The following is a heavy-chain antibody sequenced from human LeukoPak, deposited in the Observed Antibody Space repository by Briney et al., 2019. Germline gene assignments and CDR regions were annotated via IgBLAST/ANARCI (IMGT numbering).Heavy chain of an antibody. J-gene: IGHJ5*02. CDR1: GFMFGSYG. Sequence: PGGSLRLSCAASGFMFGSYGMHWVRQAPSKGLEWVAVIYYDASRQYYGDSVEGRFTISRGNSKNTLYLQMNDLRVGDTAIYYCARDWGGSSPAWPWGQGTLVTVSS. CDR2: IYYDASRQ. D-gene: IGHD6-13*01. V-gene: IGHV3-33*01. CDR3: ARDWGGSSPAWP.